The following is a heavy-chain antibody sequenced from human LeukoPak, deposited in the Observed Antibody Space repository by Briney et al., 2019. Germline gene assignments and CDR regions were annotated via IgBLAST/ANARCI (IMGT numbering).Heavy chain of an antibody. CDR1: GGSISSYY. J-gene: IGHJ3*02. V-gene: IGHV4-59*01. CDR2: IYYSGTT. Sequence: SETLSLTCTVSGGSISSYYWSWIRQPPGKGLEWIGYIYYSGTTNYNPSLKSRVTISVDTSKNQFSLKLSSVTPADTAMYYCARGSHDAFDIWGQGTMVTVSS. CDR3: ARGSHDAFDI.